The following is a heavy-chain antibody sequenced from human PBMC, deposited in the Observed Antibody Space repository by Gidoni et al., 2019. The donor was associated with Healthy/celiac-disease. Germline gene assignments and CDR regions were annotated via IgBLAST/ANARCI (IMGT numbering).Heavy chain of an antibody. Sequence: EVQLVESGGGLVQPGGSLRLSCAASGFTFSSYWMHWVRQAPGKGLVWVSRINSDGSSTSYADSVKGRFTISRDNAKNTLYLQMNSLRAEDTAVYYCARDRSLLWFGESILNWFDPWGQGTLVTVSS. D-gene: IGHD3-10*01. CDR1: GFTFSSYW. V-gene: IGHV3-74*01. CDR2: INSDGSST. CDR3: ARDRSLLWFGESILNWFDP. J-gene: IGHJ5*02.